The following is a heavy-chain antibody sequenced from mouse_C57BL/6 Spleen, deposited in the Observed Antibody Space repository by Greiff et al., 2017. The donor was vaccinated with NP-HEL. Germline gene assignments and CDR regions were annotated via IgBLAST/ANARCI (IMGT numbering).Heavy chain of an antibody. Sequence: QVQLQQSGPGLVQPSQRLSITCTVSGFSLTSYGVHWVRQSPGKGLEWLGVIWSGGSTDYNAAFISRLSISKDNSKSQVFFKMNSLQADDTAIYYCARYYGNYWFAYWGQGTLVTVSA. V-gene: IGHV2-2*01. J-gene: IGHJ3*01. CDR2: IWSGGST. CDR3: ARYYGNYWFAY. D-gene: IGHD2-1*01. CDR1: GFSLTSYG.